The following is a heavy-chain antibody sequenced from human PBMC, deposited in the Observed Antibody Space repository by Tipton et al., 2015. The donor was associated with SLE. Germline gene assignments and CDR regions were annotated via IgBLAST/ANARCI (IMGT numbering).Heavy chain of an antibody. CDR3: ARGRGSAFDI. J-gene: IGHJ3*02. CDR2: IYYSGST. CDR1: GGSISSYY. Sequence: TLSLTCTVSGGSISSYYWSWIRQPPGKGLEWIGHIYYSGSTNYSPSLKSRVTISVDTSKNQFSLKLSSVTAADTAVYYCARGRGSAFDIWGQGTMVTVSS. V-gene: IGHV4-59*01.